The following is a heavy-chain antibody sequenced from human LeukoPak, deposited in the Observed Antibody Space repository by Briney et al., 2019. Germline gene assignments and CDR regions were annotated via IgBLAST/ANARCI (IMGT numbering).Heavy chain of an antibody. V-gene: IGHV4-39*01. J-gene: IGHJ4*02. D-gene: IGHD3-10*01. CDR2: IYYSGST. CDR1: GGSISSTTYY. CDR3: ARLWDY. Sequence: KPSETLSLTCTVSGGSISSTTYYWGWIRQPPGRWLEWIGSIYYSGSTYYNRSLKSRVTISADTSKNQFSLRLTSVTAADTAVYYCARLWDYWGQGTLVTVSS.